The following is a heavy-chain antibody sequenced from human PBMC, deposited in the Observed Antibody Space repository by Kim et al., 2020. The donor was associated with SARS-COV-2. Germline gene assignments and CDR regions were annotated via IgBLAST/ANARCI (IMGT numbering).Heavy chain of an antibody. D-gene: IGHD3-22*01. CDR2: IYYSGST. CDR1: GGSISSYY. CDR3: ARVGYYYDSSGPKTDAFDI. V-gene: IGHV4-59*01. J-gene: IGHJ3*02. Sequence: SETLSLTCTVSGGSISSYYWSWIRQPPGKGLEWIGYIYYSGSTNYNPSLKSRVTISVDTSKNQFSLKLSSVTAADTAVYYCARVGYYYDSSGPKTDAFDIWGQGTMVTVSS.